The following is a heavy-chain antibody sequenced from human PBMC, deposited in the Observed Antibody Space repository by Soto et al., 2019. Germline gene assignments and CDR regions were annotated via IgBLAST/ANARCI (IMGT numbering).Heavy chain of an antibody. CDR2: ISYDGSNK. Sequence: QVQLVESGGGVVQPGRSLRLSCAASGFTFSSYAMHWVRQAPGKGLEWVAVISYDGSNKYYADSVKGRFTISRDNSKNTLYLQMNSLRAEDTAVYYCARNLDIVLMVYASFDYWGQGTLVTVSS. D-gene: IGHD2-8*01. CDR3: ARNLDIVLMVYASFDY. CDR1: GFTFSSYA. V-gene: IGHV3-30-3*01. J-gene: IGHJ4*02.